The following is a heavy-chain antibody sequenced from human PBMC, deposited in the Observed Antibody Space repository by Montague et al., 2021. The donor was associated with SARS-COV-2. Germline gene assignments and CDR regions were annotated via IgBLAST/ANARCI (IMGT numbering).Heavy chain of an antibody. CDR1: GFTFSSYA. V-gene: IGHV3-23*01. Sequence: SLRLSCAASGFTFSSYAMSWVRQAPGKGLEWVSAISGSGGSTYYXDSVKGRFTIPRDNSKNTLYLQMNSLRAEDTAVYYCAKRYCSGGSCYSGFDPWGQGTLVTVSS. CDR3: AKRYCSGGSCYSGFDP. D-gene: IGHD2-15*01. J-gene: IGHJ5*02. CDR2: ISGSGGST.